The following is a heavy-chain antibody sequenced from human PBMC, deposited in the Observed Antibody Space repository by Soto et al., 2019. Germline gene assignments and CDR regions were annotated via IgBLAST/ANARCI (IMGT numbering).Heavy chain of an antibody. J-gene: IGHJ6*04. CDR1: GFTFSSFA. V-gene: IGHV3-33*08. D-gene: IGHD1-26*01. CDR2: IWYDGSNK. CDR3: ARVYYDFSDCYGRDV. Sequence: WGSLRLSCAASGFTFSSFAMSWVRQAPGKGLDWVAVIWYDGSNKYYADSVKGRFTISRDNSKNTLYLQMNSLRAEDTAVYYCARVYYDFSDCYGRDVRGKGTTVTVSS.